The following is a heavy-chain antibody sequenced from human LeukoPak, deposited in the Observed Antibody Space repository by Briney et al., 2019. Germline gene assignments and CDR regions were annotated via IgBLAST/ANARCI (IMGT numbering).Heavy chain of an antibody. J-gene: IGHJ5*02. CDR1: RGSISSYY. V-gene: IGHV4-59*01. CDR3: ARGLSSYSSSSYWFDP. D-gene: IGHD6-6*01. Sequence: SETLSLTCAVSRGSISSYYWSWIRQPPGKGLEWIGYIHYSGSPNYNPSLRSRVTISLDTSKNQFSLKLSSVTAADTAIYYCARGLSSYSSSSYWFDPWGQGTLVTVSS. CDR2: IHYSGSP.